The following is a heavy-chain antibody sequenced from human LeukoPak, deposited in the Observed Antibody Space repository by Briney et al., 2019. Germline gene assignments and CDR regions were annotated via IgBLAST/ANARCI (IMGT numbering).Heavy chain of an antibody. CDR3: ATPFRYQRSYYYYGMDV. J-gene: IGHJ6*02. V-gene: IGHV1-69*01. CDR2: TIPIFGTA. D-gene: IGHD2-2*01. Sequence: SVKVSCKASGGTFSSYAISWVRQAPGQGLEWMGGTIPIFGTANYAQKFQGRVTITADESTSTAYMELSSLRSEDTAVYYCATPFRYQRSYYYYGMDVWGQGTTVTVSS. CDR1: GGTFSSYA.